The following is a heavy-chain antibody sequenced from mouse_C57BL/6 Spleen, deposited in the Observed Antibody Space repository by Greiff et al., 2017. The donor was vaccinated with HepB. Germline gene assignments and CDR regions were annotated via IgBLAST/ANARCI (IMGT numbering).Heavy chain of an antibody. D-gene: IGHD1-1*01. CDR1: GFTFSDYG. CDR3: ARDYGSSYEGYYFDY. V-gene: IGHV5-17*01. Sequence: EVKLMESGGGLVKPGGSLKLSCAASGFTFSDYGMHWVRQAPEKGLEWVAYISSGSSTIYYADTVKGRFTISRDNAKNTLFLQMTSLRSEDTAMYYCARDYGSSYEGYYFDYWGQGTTLTVSS. CDR2: ISSGSSTI. J-gene: IGHJ2*01.